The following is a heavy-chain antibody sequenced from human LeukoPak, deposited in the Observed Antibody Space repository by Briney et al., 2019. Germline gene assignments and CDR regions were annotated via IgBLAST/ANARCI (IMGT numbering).Heavy chain of an antibody. D-gene: IGHD1-26*01. J-gene: IGHJ4*02. Sequence: GGSLRLSCAASGFTFSSYAMSWVRQAPGKGLEWVSAISGSGGSTYYADSVKGRFTISRDNAKKSLYLQMNSLRPEDTALYYCAKGKWYSGTYHFDYWGQGTLVTVSS. V-gene: IGHV3-23*01. CDR2: ISGSGGST. CDR1: GFTFSSYA. CDR3: AKGKWYSGTYHFDY.